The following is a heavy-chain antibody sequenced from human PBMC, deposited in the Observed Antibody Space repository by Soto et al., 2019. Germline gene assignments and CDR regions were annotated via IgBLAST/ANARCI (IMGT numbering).Heavy chain of an antibody. CDR1: GFTLSNYL. CDR2: VYGGGGST. D-gene: IGHD6-25*01. V-gene: IGHV3-23*01. CDR3: AKDSAPRLTDY. J-gene: IGHJ4*02. Sequence: EVQLLESGGGLVQPGGSPRLSCAASGFTLSNYLMHWVRQAPGKGLEWVAGVYGGGGSTYYADSVKGQFTISRDNSKNTLYLQMNSLRAEDTAVYYCAKDSAPRLTDYWGQGTLVTVSS.